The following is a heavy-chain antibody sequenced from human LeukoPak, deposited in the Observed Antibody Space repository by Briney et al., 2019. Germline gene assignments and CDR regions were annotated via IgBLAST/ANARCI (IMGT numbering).Heavy chain of an antibody. Sequence: GGSLRLSCAASGFIFSSFGMSWVRQAPGKGLEWVSGISGTGGTSYNADSVKGRFTISRDNSKSMLYLQMDSLRAEDTAVYYCAKGGIQGDCYGHPNWFDPWGQGIVVTVSS. V-gene: IGHV3-23*01. CDR3: AKGGIQGDCYGHPNWFDP. D-gene: IGHD2-21*01. CDR1: GFIFSSFG. J-gene: IGHJ5*02. CDR2: ISGTGGTS.